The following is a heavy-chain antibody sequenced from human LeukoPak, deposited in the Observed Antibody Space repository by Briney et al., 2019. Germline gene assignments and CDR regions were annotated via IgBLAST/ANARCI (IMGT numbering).Heavy chain of an antibody. CDR2: ISSSGSTI. CDR3: AREGSSSAALHFIYYMDV. CDR1: GFTFSDYY. Sequence: GGSLRLSCAASGFTFSDYYMSWIRQAPGKGLEWVSYISSSGSTIYYADSVKGRFTISRDNAKNSLYLQMNSLRAEDTAVYYCAREGSSSAALHFIYYMDVWGKGTTVTVSS. J-gene: IGHJ6*03. V-gene: IGHV3-11*01. D-gene: IGHD1-26*01.